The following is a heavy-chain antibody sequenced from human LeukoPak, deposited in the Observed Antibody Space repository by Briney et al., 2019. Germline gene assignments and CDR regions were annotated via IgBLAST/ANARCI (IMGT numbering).Heavy chain of an antibody. CDR2: IYSGGST. CDR1: GFTVSSNY. V-gene: IGHV3-53*01. Sequence: GGSLRLSCAASGFTVSSNYMSWVRQAPGKGLEWVSVIYSGGSTYYADSVKGRFTISRDNSKNTLYLQMNSLRAEDTAVYYCASGGCSTYSSSSGFDYWGQGTLVTVSS. CDR3: ASGGCSTYSSSSGFDY. J-gene: IGHJ4*02. D-gene: IGHD6-6*01.